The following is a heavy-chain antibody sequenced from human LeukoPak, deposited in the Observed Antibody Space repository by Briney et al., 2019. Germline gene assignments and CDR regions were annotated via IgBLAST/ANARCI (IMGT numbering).Heavy chain of an antibody. J-gene: IGHJ4*02. Sequence: GGSLRLSCAASGFTFSSYWMSWVRQAPGKGLEWVANIKQDGSEKYYVDSVKGRFTISRDNAKNSLYLQMNSLRAEDTALYYCAKDMDSSGYINHSYDYWGQGTLVTVSS. CDR1: GFTFSSYW. D-gene: IGHD3-22*01. CDR2: IKQDGSEK. CDR3: AKDMDSSGYINHSYDY. V-gene: IGHV3-7*03.